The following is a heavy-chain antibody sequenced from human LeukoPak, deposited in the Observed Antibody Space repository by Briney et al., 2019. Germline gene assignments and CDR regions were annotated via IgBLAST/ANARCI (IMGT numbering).Heavy chain of an antibody. J-gene: IGHJ4*02. CDR2: FDPEDGET. D-gene: IGHD2-15*01. CDR1: GYTLTELS. Sequence: ASVKVSCKVSGYTLTELSMHWVRQAPGKGLEWMGGFDPEDGETIYAQKFQGRVTMTEDTSTDTAYMELSSLRSEDTAVYYCATDRYCSGGSGYSTPDYWGQGTLVTVSS. CDR3: ATDRYCSGGSGYSTPDY. V-gene: IGHV1-24*01.